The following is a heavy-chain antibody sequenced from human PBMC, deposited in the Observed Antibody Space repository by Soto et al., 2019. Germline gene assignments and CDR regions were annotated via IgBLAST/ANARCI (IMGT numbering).Heavy chain of an antibody. J-gene: IGHJ5*02. Sequence: ASVKVSCKASGYTFTSYCISCVRQAPGQGLEWMGWISAYNGHTNYAQKLQGRVTMTTDTSTSTAYMELRRLRSDDTAVYYCARDRYYYFWSGFYEFDPSGQGSVVTVS. D-gene: IGHD3-3*01. CDR3: ARDRYYYFWSGFYEFDP. V-gene: IGHV1-18*04. CDR1: GYTFTSYC. CDR2: ISAYNGHT.